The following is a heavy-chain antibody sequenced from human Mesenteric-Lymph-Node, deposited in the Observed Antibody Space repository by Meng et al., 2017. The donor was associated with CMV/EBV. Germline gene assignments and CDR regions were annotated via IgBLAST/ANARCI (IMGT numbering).Heavy chain of an antibody. CDR1: GGSVSSGYYY. CDR3: AGGDRDFWSLYFSGLDA. CDR2: IYYSGST. J-gene: IGHJ6*02. Sequence: SETLSLTCTVSGGSVSSGYYYWSWIRQPPGKGLEWIGYIYYSGSTNYNPSLKSRVTISVDTSKNQISLELNSVSAADTAVYYCAGGDRDFWSLYFSGLDAWGQGTAVTVSS. D-gene: IGHD3-3*01. V-gene: IGHV4-61*01.